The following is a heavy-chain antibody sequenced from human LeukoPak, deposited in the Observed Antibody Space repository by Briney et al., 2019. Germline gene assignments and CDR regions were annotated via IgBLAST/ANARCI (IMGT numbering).Heavy chain of an antibody. Sequence: SETLSLTCTVSGDSITSFYWSWIRQPPGKGLEWIGLIFHSGTTDYTPSLKTRVTMSIDTSKNQFSLNLSSVTASDTAVYYCARLPVVSEPAYWGPGTLVTVSS. J-gene: IGHJ4*02. CDR3: ARLPVVSEPAY. D-gene: IGHD2-2*01. V-gene: IGHV4-59*08. CDR2: IFHSGTT. CDR1: GDSITSFY.